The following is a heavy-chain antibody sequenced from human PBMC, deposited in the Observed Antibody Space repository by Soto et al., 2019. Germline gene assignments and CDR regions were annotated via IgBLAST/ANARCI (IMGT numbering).Heavy chain of an antibody. J-gene: IGHJ5*02. V-gene: IGHV4-4*02. D-gene: IGHD2-2*01. CDR1: GGSISSSNW. CDR2: ISHSGTT. Sequence: QVQLQESGPGLVKPSETLSLTCAVSGGSISSSNWWTWVRHPPGKGLEWIGEISHSGTTYYNPSLKLRVDISIDRSKNQFSLKLSSVTAADSAVYYCARVRAGCSATSCYLDPWGQGTLFTVSS. CDR3: ARVRAGCSATSCYLDP.